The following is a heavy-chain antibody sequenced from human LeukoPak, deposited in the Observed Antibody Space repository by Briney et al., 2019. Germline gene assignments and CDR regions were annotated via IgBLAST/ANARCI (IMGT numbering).Heavy chain of an antibody. CDR2: IYYSGST. Sequence: SETLSLTCTVSGGSISSYYWSWIRQPPGKGLEWIGFIYYSGSTNYNPSLKSRVTISVNTSKNQFSLKLSSVTAADTAVYYCARRGYFDYWGQGTLVTVSS. CDR1: GGSISSYY. CDR3: ARRGYFDY. J-gene: IGHJ4*02. V-gene: IGHV4-59*08.